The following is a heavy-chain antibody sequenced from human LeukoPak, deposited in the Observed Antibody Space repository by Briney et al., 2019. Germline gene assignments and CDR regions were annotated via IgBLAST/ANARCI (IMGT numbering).Heavy chain of an antibody. CDR1: GFTFTTYG. CDR3: AKDLDCTTTSCYHPLFDY. V-gene: IGHV3-30*18. J-gene: IGHJ4*02. CDR2: ISYDGSAK. D-gene: IGHD2-2*01. Sequence: GGSLRLSCAASGFTFTTYGMHWVRQAPGKGLEWVAVISYDGSAKCYADSVKGRFTISRDNSKFTLYLEVNSLRAEDTAVYYCAKDLDCTTTSCYHPLFDYWGQGTLVTVSS.